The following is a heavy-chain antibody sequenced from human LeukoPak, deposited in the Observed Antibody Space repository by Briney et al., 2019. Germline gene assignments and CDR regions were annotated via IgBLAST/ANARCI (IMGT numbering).Heavy chain of an antibody. J-gene: IGHJ4*02. CDR2: IYYSGST. V-gene: IGHV4-30-4*01. CDR3: ASANYYGFNYFDY. Sequence: SETLSLTCTVSGGSISSDDYYWSWIRQPPGKGLEWFGYIYYSGSTYYNPSLKSRITISVDTSKNEFSLKLTSVTAADTAVYYCASANYYGFNYFDYWGQGALVTVSS. CDR1: GGSISSDDYY. D-gene: IGHD3-10*01.